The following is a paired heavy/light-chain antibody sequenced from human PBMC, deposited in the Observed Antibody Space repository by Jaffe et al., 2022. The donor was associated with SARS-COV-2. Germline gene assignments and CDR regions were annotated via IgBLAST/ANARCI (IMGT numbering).Light chain of an antibody. CDR1: SSDVGGYNY. V-gene: IGLV2-8*01. J-gene: IGLJ1*01. Sequence: QSALTQPPSASGSPGQSVTISCTGTSSDVGGYNYVSWYQQHPGRAPKLLIYEVRKRPSGVPDRFSGSKSGNTASLTVSGLQAEDEADYYCSSYAGSNTPYVFGTGTKVIVL. CDR2: EVR. CDR3: SSYAGSNTPYV.
Heavy chain of an antibody. V-gene: IGHV1-46*01. Sequence: QVQQVHSGAEVKNPGASVKLSCKASGYTLTDCYMHWVRQAPGQGLEWMGVINPSGSDTIYAQNFQGRISMTRDSSTSTLYMELSSLRSEDTAMYYCVREGGYSLNPQKAFDIWGQGTMVIVSS. CDR3: VREGGYSLNPQKAFDI. CDR1: GYTLTDCY. D-gene: IGHD5-18*01. CDR2: INPSGSDT. J-gene: IGHJ3*02.